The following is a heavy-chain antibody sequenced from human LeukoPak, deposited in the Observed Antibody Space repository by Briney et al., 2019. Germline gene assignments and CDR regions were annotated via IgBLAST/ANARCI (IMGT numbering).Heavy chain of an antibody. CDR3: ARDKSGWLNDDAFDI. J-gene: IGHJ3*02. Sequence: SETLSLTCTVSGGSISNYYWSWIRQPAGKGLEWIGRIYTSGSTNYNPSLKSRVTVSVDTSKNQFSLKLSSVTAADTAVYYCARDKSGWLNDDAFDIWGQGTMATVSS. CDR2: IYTSGST. D-gene: IGHD6-19*01. CDR1: GGSISNYY. V-gene: IGHV4-4*07.